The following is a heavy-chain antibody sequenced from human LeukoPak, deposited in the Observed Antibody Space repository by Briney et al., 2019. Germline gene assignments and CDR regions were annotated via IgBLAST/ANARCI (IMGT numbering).Heavy chain of an antibody. CDR1: GYTFTSYG. J-gene: IGHJ5*02. D-gene: IGHD2-15*01. CDR3: ARGRGVVVAAATQYWFDP. CDR2: ISGYNGNT. V-gene: IGHV1-18*01. Sequence: ASVKVSCKSSGYTFTSYGISWVRKAPGQGLEWMGWISGYNGNTKYGQKFQGRGTMTTDTSTSTAYMELRSLTSDDTAVYYCARGRGVVVAAATQYWFDPWGQGTLVTVSS.